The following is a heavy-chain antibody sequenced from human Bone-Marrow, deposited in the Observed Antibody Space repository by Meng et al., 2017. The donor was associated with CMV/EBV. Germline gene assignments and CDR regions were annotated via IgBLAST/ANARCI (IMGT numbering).Heavy chain of an antibody. J-gene: IGHJ4*02. CDR3: ARKRITIFGVVRGFDY. CDR1: GFTFSSYW. V-gene: IGHV3-74*01. Sequence: GESLKISCAASGFTFSSYWMHWVRQAPGKGLVWVSRINSDGSSTSYADSVKGRFTISRDNAKNSLYLQMNSLRAEDTAVYYCARKRITIFGVVRGFDYWGQGPLVTVSS. CDR2: INSDGSST. D-gene: IGHD3-3*01.